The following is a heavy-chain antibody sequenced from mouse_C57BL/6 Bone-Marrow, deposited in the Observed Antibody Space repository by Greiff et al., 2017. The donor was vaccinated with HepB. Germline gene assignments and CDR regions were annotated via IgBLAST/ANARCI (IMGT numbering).Heavy chain of an antibody. Sequence: DVKLQESGGGLVKPGGSLKLSCAASGFTFSSYTMSWVRQTPEKRLEWVATISGGGGNTYYPDSVKGRFTISRDNAKNTLYLQMSSLRSEDTALYYCASDYYGSSYHYAMDYWGQGTSVTVSS. J-gene: IGHJ4*01. CDR2: ISGGGGNT. CDR1: GFTFSSYT. V-gene: IGHV5-9*01. D-gene: IGHD1-1*01. CDR3: ASDYYGSSYHYAMDY.